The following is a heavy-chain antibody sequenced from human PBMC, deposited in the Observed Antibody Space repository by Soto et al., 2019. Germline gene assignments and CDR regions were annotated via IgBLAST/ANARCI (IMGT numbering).Heavy chain of an antibody. D-gene: IGHD2-8*01. CDR1: GFTFSSYW. Sequence: GGSLRLSCAASGFTFSSYWMSWVRQAPGKGLEWVANIKQDGSEKYYVDSVKGRFTISRDNAKNSLYLQMNSLRAEDTAVYYCARSSNGPRERFDPWGQGTLVTVSS. CDR2: IKQDGSEK. J-gene: IGHJ5*02. CDR3: ARSSNGPRERFDP. V-gene: IGHV3-7*01.